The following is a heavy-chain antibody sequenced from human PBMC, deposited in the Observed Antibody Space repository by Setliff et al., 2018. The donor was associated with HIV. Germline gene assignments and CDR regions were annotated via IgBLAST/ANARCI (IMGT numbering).Heavy chain of an antibody. V-gene: IGHV4-34*01. Sequence: SETLSLTCDVYGVSFSGYYWSWIRQPPGKGPEWIGEVNHSGSANYNPSLKSRLTISVDTSKNQFSLRLRSVTAADTAVYYCARGHGDYVWGSAFDYWGLGTLVTV. CDR3: ARGHGDYVWGSAFDY. D-gene: IGHD3-16*01. J-gene: IGHJ4*02. CDR1: GVSFSGYY. CDR2: VNHSGSA.